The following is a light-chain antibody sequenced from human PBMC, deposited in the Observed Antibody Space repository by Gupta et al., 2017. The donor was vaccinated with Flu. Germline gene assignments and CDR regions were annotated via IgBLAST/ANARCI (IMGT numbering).Light chain of an antibody. Sequence: LGQTARITCKGDSVRNYSASWSQQSPGQAPRLVIYNKNNRPSGIPDRFSGSSAGSTASLTXAXHQAEDXADYYCKAYPTDSQWVFGGGTKLTVL. CDR1: SVRNYS. V-gene: IGLV3-19*01. J-gene: IGLJ3*02. CDR3: KAYPTDSQWV. CDR2: NKN.